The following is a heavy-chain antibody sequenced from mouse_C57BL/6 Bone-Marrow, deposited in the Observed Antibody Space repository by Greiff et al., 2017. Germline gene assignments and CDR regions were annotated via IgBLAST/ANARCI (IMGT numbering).Heavy chain of an antibody. D-gene: IGHD1-3*01. J-gene: IGHJ4*01. CDR1: GYTFTSYW. CDR3: AREGLKRAMDY. Sequence: QVQLQQPGAELVRPGSSVKLSCKASGYTFTSYWMHWVKPRPIQGLEWIGNIDPSDSETHYNQKFKDKATLTVDKSSSTAYMQLSSLTSEDAAVDYCAREGLKRAMDYWGQGTSVTVSS. V-gene: IGHV1-52*01. CDR2: IDPSDSET.